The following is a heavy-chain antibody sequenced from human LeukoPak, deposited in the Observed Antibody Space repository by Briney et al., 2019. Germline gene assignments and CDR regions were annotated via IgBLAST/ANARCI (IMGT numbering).Heavy chain of an antibody. CDR3: ARVLAYDSSGYYFDY. CDR1: GFTFSSHW. Sequence: GGSLRLSCAASGFTFSSHWMHWVRQAPGKGLVWVSRINSDGSSTSYADSVKGRFTISRDNAKNTLYLQKNSLRAEDTAVYYCARVLAYDSSGYYFDYWGQGTLVTVSS. D-gene: IGHD3-22*01. V-gene: IGHV3-74*01. CDR2: INSDGSST. J-gene: IGHJ4*02.